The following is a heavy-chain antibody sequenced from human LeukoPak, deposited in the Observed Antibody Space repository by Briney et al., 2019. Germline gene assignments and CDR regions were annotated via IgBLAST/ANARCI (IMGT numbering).Heavy chain of an antibody. Sequence: GGSLRLSCAASGFTVSSNYMSWVLQAPGKRLEWVSVIYSGGSTYYADSVKGRFTISRDNSKNTLYLQMNSLRAEDTAVYYCAKDGDPYYYGSGSYHDYWGQGTLVTVSS. V-gene: IGHV3-53*05. CDR1: GFTVSSNY. D-gene: IGHD3-10*01. CDR3: AKDGDPYYYGSGSYHDY. CDR2: IYSGGST. J-gene: IGHJ4*02.